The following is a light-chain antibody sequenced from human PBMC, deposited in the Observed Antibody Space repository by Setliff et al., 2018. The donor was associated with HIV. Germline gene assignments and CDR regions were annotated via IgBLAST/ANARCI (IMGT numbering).Light chain of an antibody. J-gene: IGLJ1*01. CDR2: YND. V-gene: IGLV3-21*04. CDR3: QVWDSSSDHYV. Sequence: LTQPPSVSVAPGKTARISCGENNIGSKSVHWYQQKPGQAPVLVIYYNDDRPSGIPERFSGSESGNTATLTINKVEAGDEADYYCQVWDSSSDHYVFGTGTKATVL. CDR1: NIGSKS.